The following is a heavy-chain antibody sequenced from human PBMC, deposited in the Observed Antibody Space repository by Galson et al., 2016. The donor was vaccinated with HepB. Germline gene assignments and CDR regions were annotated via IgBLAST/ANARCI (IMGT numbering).Heavy chain of an antibody. CDR1: GYSFSSYW. Sequence: QSGAEVKKPGESLSISCQGSGYSFSSYWISWVRQMPGKGLEWMGTIDPADSYTDYSPSFKGRVSFSVDKSISTAYLQWSSLKASDTAMYYCARHPITMMIVGAFDFWGQGTLVTVSS. CDR2: IDPADSYT. D-gene: IGHD3-22*01. V-gene: IGHV5-10-1*01. J-gene: IGHJ4*02. CDR3: ARHPITMMIVGAFDF.